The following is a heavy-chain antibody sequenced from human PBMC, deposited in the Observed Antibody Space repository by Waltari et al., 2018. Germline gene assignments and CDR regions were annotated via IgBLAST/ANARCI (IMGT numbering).Heavy chain of an antibody. CDR3: ARRGHSSYYYYYMDV. V-gene: IGHV4-34*01. J-gene: IGHJ6*03. CDR1: GGTFSNNY. CDR2: INPSGST. Sequence: QVQLQQWGAGLSTPSETLPITCAVYGGTFSNNYWSWIRQPPGKGLEWIGEINPSGSTNYNPSLKSRVTISGDTSKNQFSLELSSVSAADTAVYYCARRGHSSYYYYYMDVWGKGTTVTVSS. D-gene: IGHD5-18*01.